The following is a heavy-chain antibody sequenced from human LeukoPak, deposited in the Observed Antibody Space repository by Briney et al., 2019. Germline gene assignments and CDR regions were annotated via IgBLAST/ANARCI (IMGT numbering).Heavy chain of an antibody. CDR3: ARETSQKGAHYMDV. D-gene: IGHD3-16*01. CDR2: ISAYNGNT. Sequence: ASVKVSCKASGGTFTSYGISWVRQAPGQGLEWMGWISAYNGNTNYAQKLQGRVTMTTDTSTSTAYMELRSLRSDDTAVYYCARETSQKGAHYMDVWGKGTTVTISS. CDR1: GGTFTSYG. J-gene: IGHJ6*03. V-gene: IGHV1-18*01.